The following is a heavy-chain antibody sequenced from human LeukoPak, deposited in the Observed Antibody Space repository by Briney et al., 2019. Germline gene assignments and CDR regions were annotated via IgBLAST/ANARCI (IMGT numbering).Heavy chain of an antibody. CDR1: GYTFTAYY. Sequence: GGSVKVSCKASGYTFTAYYIHWVRQAPGQGLEWMGWISPNSGGTDYAQKFQGRVTMTRDTSISTAYVALSSLTSDDTAVYYCAIQPWGSGNNWYFDLWGRGTLVTVSS. CDR2: ISPNSGGT. J-gene: IGHJ2*01. D-gene: IGHD7-27*01. V-gene: IGHV1-2*02. CDR3: AIQPWGSGNNWYFDL.